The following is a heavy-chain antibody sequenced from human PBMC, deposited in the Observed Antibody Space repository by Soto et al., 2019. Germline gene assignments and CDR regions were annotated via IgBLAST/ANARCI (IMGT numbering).Heavy chain of an antibody. CDR2: INHSGST. V-gene: IGHV4-34*01. Sequence: SETLSLTCAVYGGSFSGYYWSWIRQPPGKGLEWIGAINHSGSTNYNPSLKSRVSISVDTSKNQFSLTLTSVTAADTAVYSCARGWSSGSYYLFDYWSRGTLVTVSS. CDR1: GGSFSGYY. CDR3: ARGWSSGSYYLFDY. D-gene: IGHD6-19*01. J-gene: IGHJ4*02.